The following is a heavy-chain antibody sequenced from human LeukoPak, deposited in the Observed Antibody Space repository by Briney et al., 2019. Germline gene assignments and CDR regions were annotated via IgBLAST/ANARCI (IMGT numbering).Heavy chain of an antibody. Sequence: SETLSLTCTVSGDSISSSSYYWGWIRQPPGKGLEWIGSIYYSGSTYYNPSLKSRVTISVDTSKNQFSLKLSSVTAADTAVYYCARASSSSNYYYMDVWGKGTTVTVSS. CDR2: IYYSGST. D-gene: IGHD6-6*01. V-gene: IGHV4-39*07. CDR1: GDSISSSSYY. CDR3: ARASSSSNYYYMDV. J-gene: IGHJ6*03.